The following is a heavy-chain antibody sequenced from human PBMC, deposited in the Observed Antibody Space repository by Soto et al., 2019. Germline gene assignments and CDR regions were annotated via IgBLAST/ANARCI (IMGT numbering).Heavy chain of an antibody. CDR1: GYTFINYH. V-gene: IGHV1-18*01. Sequence: QVQLVQSGGEVKKPGASVTVSCKASGYTFINYHITWVRQAPGQGLEWMAWINTYNGMTDYAQRFQGRVTMTRDTSTSTAYMELRTVGSDDTAVYFCAKSPRGEMATDWGQGTLVTVSS. J-gene: IGHJ4*02. CDR3: AKSPRGEMATD. D-gene: IGHD5-12*01. CDR2: INTYNGMT.